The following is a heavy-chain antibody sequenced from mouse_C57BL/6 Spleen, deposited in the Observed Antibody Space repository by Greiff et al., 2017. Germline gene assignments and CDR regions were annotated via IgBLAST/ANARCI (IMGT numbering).Heavy chain of an antibody. Sequence: QVQLQQPGAELVKPGASVKMSCKASGYTFTSYWITWVKQRPGQGLEWIGDIYPGSGSTNYNEKFKSKATLTVDTSSSTAYMQLSSLTSEDAADYYCALIATVVATFDYWGQGTTLTVSS. D-gene: IGHD1-1*01. CDR2: IYPGSGST. CDR1: GYTFTSYW. CDR3: ALIATVVATFDY. V-gene: IGHV1-55*01. J-gene: IGHJ2*01.